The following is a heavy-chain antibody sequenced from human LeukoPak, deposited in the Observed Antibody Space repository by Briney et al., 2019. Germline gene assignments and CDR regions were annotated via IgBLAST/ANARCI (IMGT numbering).Heavy chain of an antibody. CDR1: LASYNSDDQY. CDR2: IHPSGML. J-gene: IGHJ4*02. V-gene: IGHV4-31*03. D-gene: IGHD3-22*01. Sequence: SETLSLTCTVSLASYNSDDQYWNWIRQTPGKGLEWIGSIHPSGMLYNNPSLESRVTMSRDTSKNQFSLNLNSVAAADTAVYFRSRGLDSRKLGYWGQGILVTVSS. CDR3: SRGLDSRKLGY.